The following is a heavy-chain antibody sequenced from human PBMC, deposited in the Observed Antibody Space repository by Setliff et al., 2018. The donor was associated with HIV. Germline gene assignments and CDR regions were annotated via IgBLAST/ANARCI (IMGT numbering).Heavy chain of an antibody. J-gene: IGHJ4*02. Sequence: PSETLSLTCGVDDGSFSGYSWSWIRQSPGKGLEWIGEINHSGSTNYNPSLKSRVTISVDTSKNQFSLKLSSVTAADTAVYYCARGDGVYDSSGYFDYWGQGTLVTVSS. CDR1: DGSFSGYS. CDR3: ARGDGVYDSSGYFDY. V-gene: IGHV4-34*01. CDR2: INHSGST. D-gene: IGHD3-22*01.